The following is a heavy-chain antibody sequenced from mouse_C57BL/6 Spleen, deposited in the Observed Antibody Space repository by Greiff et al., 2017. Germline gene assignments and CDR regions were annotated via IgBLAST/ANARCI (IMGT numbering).Heavy chain of an antibody. CDR1: GYTFTSYG. CDR3: ARTYYYGSSPAWFAY. D-gene: IGHD1-1*01. J-gene: IGHJ3*01. V-gene: IGHV1-81*01. Sequence: QVQLQQSGAELARPGASVKLSCKASGYTFTSYGISWVKQRTGQGLEWIGEIYPRSGNTYYNEKFNGKATLTADKSSSTAYMELRSLTSEDSAVYFCARTYYYGSSPAWFAYWGQGTLVTVSA. CDR2: IYPRSGNT.